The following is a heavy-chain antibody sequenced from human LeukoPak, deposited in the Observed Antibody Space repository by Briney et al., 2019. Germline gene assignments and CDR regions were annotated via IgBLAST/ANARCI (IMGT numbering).Heavy chain of an antibody. CDR2: IYSDGST. Sequence: PGRSLRLSCAASGFTFSSYAMSWVRQAPGKGLEWVSVIYSDGSTYYADSVKGRFTISRDNSKNTLYLQMNSLRAEDTAVYYCARDSGPGYYFDYWGQGTLVTVSS. V-gene: IGHV3-66*01. D-gene: IGHD5-12*01. J-gene: IGHJ4*02. CDR3: ARDSGPGYYFDY. CDR1: GFTFSSYA.